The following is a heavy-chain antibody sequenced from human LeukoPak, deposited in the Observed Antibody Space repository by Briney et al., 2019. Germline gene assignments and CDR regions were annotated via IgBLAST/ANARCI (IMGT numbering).Heavy chain of an antibody. Sequence: ASVKVSCKASGYIFTSYYMHWVRQAPGQGLEWMGIINPSGGSTNYAQKFQGRVNMTRDTSTSTVYMELSSLRSEDTAVYYCARDIVPGEYYYYGMDVWGQGTTVTVSS. J-gene: IGHJ6*02. CDR2: INPSGGST. CDR3: ARDIVPGEYYYYGMDV. CDR1: GYIFTSYY. D-gene: IGHD2-15*01. V-gene: IGHV1-46*01.